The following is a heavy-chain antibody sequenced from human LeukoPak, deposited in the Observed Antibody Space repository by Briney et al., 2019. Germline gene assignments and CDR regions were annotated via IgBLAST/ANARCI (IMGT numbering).Heavy chain of an antibody. Sequence: SETLSLTCTVSGGSISSYYWSWIRQPAGKGLEWIGRIYTSGSTNYNPSLKSRVTMSVDTSKNQFSLKLSSVTAADTAVYYCASGPKAYYDSSGKYNWFDPWGQGTLVTVSS. CDR1: GGSISSYY. J-gene: IGHJ5*02. V-gene: IGHV4-4*07. CDR2: IYTSGST. D-gene: IGHD3-22*01. CDR3: ASGPKAYYDSSGKYNWFDP.